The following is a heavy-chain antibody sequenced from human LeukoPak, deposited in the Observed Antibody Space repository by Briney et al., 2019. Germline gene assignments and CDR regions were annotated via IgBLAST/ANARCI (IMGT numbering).Heavy chain of an antibody. D-gene: IGHD2/OR15-2a*01. J-gene: IGHJ6*02. Sequence: GGSLRLSCAASGFTFGDYAMHWVRQAPGKGLEWVSLIRADGGRTYYADSVNGRFTISRDNSKDSLYLQMNSLRTDDTALYYCATWAFYHGLDVWGQGSTVTVSS. CDR1: GFTFGDYA. CDR3: ATWAFYHGLDV. CDR2: IRADGGRT. V-gene: IGHV3-43*02.